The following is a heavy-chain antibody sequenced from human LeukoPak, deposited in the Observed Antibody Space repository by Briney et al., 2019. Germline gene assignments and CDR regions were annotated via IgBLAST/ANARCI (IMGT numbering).Heavy chain of an antibody. CDR1: GFSISSGYW. CDR2: ISHSGST. V-gene: IGHV4-4*02. CDR3: TRNAAYCLDF. Sequence: SETLSLTYAVSGFSISSGYWWSWVRQPPGKGLEWIGEISHSGSTNYNPSLKSRVTISIDESKNQFSLKLNSVTAADTAVYYCTRNAAYCLDFWGQGTPVTVSS. D-gene: IGHD2-21*01. J-gene: IGHJ4*02.